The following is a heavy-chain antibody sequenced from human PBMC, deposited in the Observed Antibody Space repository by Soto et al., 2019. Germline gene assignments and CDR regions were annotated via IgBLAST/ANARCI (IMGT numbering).Heavy chain of an antibody. J-gene: IGHJ3*02. Sequence: PGGSLRLSCVASGFTFSSYSINWVRQAPGKGLEWVSSISAISNDISYADSVEGRFTISRDNAKTSLFLRMNSLRAEDTAVYYCARGQVGASLNAFDIWGQGTMVTVSS. CDR2: ISAISNDI. CDR1: GFTFSSYS. V-gene: IGHV3-21*01. D-gene: IGHD1-26*01. CDR3: ARGQVGASLNAFDI.